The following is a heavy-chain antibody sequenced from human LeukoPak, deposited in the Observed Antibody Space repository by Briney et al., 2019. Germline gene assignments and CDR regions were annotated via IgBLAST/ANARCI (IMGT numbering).Heavy chain of an antibody. Sequence: SETLSLTCTVSGGSISSYYWSWIRQPPGKGLEWIGYIYYSGSTNYNPSLKSRVTISVDTSKNQFSLKLSSVTAADTAVYYCASQRDDYVWGSYRRYFDYWGQGTLVTVSS. J-gene: IGHJ4*02. CDR1: GGSISSYY. D-gene: IGHD3-16*02. CDR3: ASQRDDYVWGSYRRYFDY. CDR2: IYYSGST. V-gene: IGHV4-59*12.